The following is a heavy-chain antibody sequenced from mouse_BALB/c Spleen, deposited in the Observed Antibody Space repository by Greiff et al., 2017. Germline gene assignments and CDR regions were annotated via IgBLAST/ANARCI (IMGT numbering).Heavy chain of an antibody. CDR1: GYNFTSYW. CDR2: IYPGSGST. D-gene: IGHD2-1*01. Sequence: VQLQQSGAELVKPGTSVKLSCKASGYNFTSYWINWVKLRPGQGLEWIGDIYPGSGSTNYNEKFKSKATLTVDTSSSTAYMQLSSLASEDSALYYCAGGNYLYAMDYWGQGTSVTVSS. V-gene: IGHV1-55*01. J-gene: IGHJ4*01. CDR3: AGGNYLYAMDY.